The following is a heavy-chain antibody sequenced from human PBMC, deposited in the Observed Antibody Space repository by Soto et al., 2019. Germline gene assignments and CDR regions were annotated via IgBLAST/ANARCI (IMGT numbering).Heavy chain of an antibody. CDR1: GFSLSTNGVG. D-gene: IGHD2-15*01. V-gene: IGHV2-5*02. CDR3: ASVLRGSSCGGASCYYLDY. Sequence: QITLKESGPTLVKPTQTLTLTCTFSGFSLSTNGVGVGWVRQPPGKALEWLALSYWDNTQRYSPSLKSSLTIRRDTSKSQVVITVANMDSVDTAQYYCASVLRGSSCGGASCYYLDYWGQGTPVSVSS. J-gene: IGHJ4*02. CDR2: SYWDNTQ.